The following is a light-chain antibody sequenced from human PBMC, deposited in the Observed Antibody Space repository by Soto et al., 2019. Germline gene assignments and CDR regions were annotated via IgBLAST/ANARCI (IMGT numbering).Light chain of an antibody. V-gene: IGKV3-20*01. CDR3: QQYGSSPWT. J-gene: IGKJ1*01. Sequence: EIVLTQSPGTLYLSPGERATLSCRASQSVSSSYLAWYLQKPGQAPRLLIYGASSRATGIPDRFSGSGPEKDYALTISRLEPEDFAVYYCQQYGSSPWTFGEGTKVEIQ. CDR2: GAS. CDR1: QSVSSSY.